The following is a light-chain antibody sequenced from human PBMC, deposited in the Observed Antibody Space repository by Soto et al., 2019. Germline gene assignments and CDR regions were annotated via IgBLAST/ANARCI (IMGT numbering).Light chain of an antibody. V-gene: IGKV1-5*01. CDR1: QSISSW. J-gene: IGKJ5*01. Sequence: IRMSHSASTVSASIGDRVTIPCRASQSISSWLAWYQQKPGKAPKLLIYDASSLESGVPSRFSGSGSGTEFTLTICSLEPEDFAVYYCQQYGSSQITFGQGTRLEIK. CDR2: DAS. CDR3: QQYGSSQIT.